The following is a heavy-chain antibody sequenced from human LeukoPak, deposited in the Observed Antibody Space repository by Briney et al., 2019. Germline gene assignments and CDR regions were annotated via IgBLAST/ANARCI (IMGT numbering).Heavy chain of an antibody. CDR3: ARDHRDYIWGSCSPYFDY. CDR1: GSTFSSYW. V-gene: IGHV3-7*01. CDR2: IKQDGSEK. D-gene: IGHD3-16*01. Sequence: GGSLRLSCAASGSTFSSYWMSWVRQAPGKGLEWVANIKQDGSEKYYVDSVKGRFTISRDNAKNSLYLQMNSLRAEDTAVYYCARDHRDYIWGSCSPYFDYWGQGTLVTVSS. J-gene: IGHJ4*02.